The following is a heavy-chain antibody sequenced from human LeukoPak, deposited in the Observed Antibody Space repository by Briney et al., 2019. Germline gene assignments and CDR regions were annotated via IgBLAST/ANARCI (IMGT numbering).Heavy chain of an antibody. V-gene: IGHV1-46*01. D-gene: IGHD5-18*01. CDR2: IDPSGGSR. CDR3: ANDDTAIGPFDY. J-gene: IGHJ4*02. CDR1: GYTFTRYY. Sequence: ASVMVSCKASGYTFTRYYIHWMRQAPGQGLEWMGVIDPSGGSRSFAQKFQGRVTMTRDTSTSTVYMELSSLRSEDTAVYYCANDDTAIGPFDYWGQGTLVTVSS.